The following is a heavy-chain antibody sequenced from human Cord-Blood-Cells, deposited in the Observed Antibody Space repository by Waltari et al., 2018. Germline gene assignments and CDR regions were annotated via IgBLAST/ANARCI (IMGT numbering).Heavy chain of an antibody. CDR3: ARLIVVVTAILDY. V-gene: IGHV4-39*01. D-gene: IGHD2-21*02. Sequence: QLQLQESGTGLVKPSETLSLTCTVSGGSISSSSYSWGWIRQPPGKGLEWIGSIYYSGSTYYNPSLKSRVTISVDTSKNQFSLKLSSVTAADTAVYYCARLIVVVTAILDYWGQGTLVTVSS. J-gene: IGHJ4*02. CDR1: GGSISSSSYS. CDR2: IYYSGST.